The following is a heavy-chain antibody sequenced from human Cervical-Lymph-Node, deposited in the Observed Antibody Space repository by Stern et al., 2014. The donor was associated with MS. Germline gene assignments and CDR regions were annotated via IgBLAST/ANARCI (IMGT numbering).Heavy chain of an antibody. CDR1: GFTFSTYG. J-gene: IGHJ4*02. CDR3: AKDLGNGWWGYFDF. D-gene: IGHD6-19*01. CDR2: ISSDGRSK. Sequence: QVQLLESGGGVVQPGRSLRLSCAASGFTFSTYGIHWVRQAPGKGLEWVAVISSDGRSKYYGDSVKGRFTISRDNSKNTLDLQMNSLRGEDTAVYYCAKDLGNGWWGYFDFWGQGTLVTVSS. V-gene: IGHV3-30*18.